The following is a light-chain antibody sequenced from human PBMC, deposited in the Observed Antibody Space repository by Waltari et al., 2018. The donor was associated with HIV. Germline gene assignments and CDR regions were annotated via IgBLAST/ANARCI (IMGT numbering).Light chain of an antibody. CDR3: QQFDNLPLT. J-gene: IGKJ5*01. Sequence: DIQMTQSPSSLSASVGDRVTITCQASQDINKYLNWYQQKPGKAPKLLISDVSKLEMGVPSRFSGHGSETDFSLSISNVQPEDVATYFCQQFDNLPLTFGPGTRL. CDR2: DVS. CDR1: QDINKY. V-gene: IGKV1-33*01.